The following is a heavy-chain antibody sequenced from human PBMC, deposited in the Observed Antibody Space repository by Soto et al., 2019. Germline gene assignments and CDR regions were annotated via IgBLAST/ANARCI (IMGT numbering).Heavy chain of an antibody. V-gene: IGHV3-74*01. CDR3: VSEVRLQKAY. J-gene: IGHJ4*02. CDR2: INSDESAT. Sequence: PGGSLRLSCEASGFTFSTYWMHWVRQAPGQGLVWVSRINSDESATSYADSVQGRFTISRDNAKNTLYLQMNSLRAEDTAVYYCVSEVRLQKAYWGQGTLVTVSS. CDR1: GFTFSTYW. D-gene: IGHD4-4*01.